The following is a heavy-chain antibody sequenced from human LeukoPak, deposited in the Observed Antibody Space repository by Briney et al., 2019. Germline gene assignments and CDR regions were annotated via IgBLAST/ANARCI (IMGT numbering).Heavy chain of an antibody. CDR1: GFTFGSYP. D-gene: IGHD3-22*01. Sequence: GGSLRLSCAASGFTFGSYPMSWVRQAPGKGLEWVSAIGGRADYIYYVGSVKGRFTISRDNSKNTLYLQMNSLRAEDTAVYYCAKEVHDSSGYSADYWGQGTLVTVSS. V-gene: IGHV3-23*01. CDR3: AKEVHDSSGYSADY. CDR2: IGGRADYI. J-gene: IGHJ4*02.